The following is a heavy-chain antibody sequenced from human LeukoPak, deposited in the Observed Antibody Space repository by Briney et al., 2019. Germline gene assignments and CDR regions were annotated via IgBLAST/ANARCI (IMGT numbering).Heavy chain of an antibody. J-gene: IGHJ6*03. D-gene: IGHD6-6*01. V-gene: IGHV1-2*02. Sequence: ASVKVSCKASGYTFTGCYIHWVRQAPGQGLEWMGWVTPNSGGTNYAQKFQGRVTMTRDTSICTAYMELSRLRSDDTAVYYCARGAARPIYYYYMDVWGKGTTVTVSS. CDR2: VTPNSGGT. CDR1: GYTFTGCY. CDR3: ARGAARPIYYYYMDV.